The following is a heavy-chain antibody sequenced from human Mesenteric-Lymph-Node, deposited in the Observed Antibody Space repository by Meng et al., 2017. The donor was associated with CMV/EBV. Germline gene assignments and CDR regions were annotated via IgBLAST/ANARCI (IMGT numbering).Heavy chain of an antibody. J-gene: IGHJ4*02. CDR1: GYGFTDYF. CDR3: ARGSSIAARPGWELGKY. D-gene: IGHD6-6*01. Sequence: ASVKVSCKASGYGFTDYFLHWVRQAPGQGLEWMGIINPSGGSTSYAQKFQGRVTMTRDTSTSTVYMELSRLRSDDTAVYYCARGSSIAARPGWELGKYWGQGTLVTVSS. CDR2: INPSGGST. V-gene: IGHV1-46*01.